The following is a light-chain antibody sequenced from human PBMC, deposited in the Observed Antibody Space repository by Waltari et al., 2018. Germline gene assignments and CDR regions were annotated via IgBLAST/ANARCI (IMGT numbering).Light chain of an antibody. V-gene: IGLV1-40*01. CDR1: SSNIGAGYD. J-gene: IGLJ3*02. Sequence: QSVLTQPPSVSGAPGQRVTISCTGSSSNIGAGYDVHWYQQLPGTPPKLLIYGNDKRPAGVPDRFSGSKAGTTAALAITGLHAEDEADYYCQSYDSSRSGWVFGGGTKLTVL. CDR3: QSYDSSRSGWV. CDR2: GND.